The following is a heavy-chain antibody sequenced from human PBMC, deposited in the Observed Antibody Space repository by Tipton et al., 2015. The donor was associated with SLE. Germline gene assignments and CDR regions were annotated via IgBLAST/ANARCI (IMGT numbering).Heavy chain of an antibody. V-gene: IGHV4-34*01. D-gene: IGHD3-10*01. Sequence: TLSLTCTVSGDSISSHYWSWIRQSPGKGLEWIGEINHSGSTNYNPSLKSRVTISVDTSKNQFSLKLSSVTAADTAVYYCARGITMVRGVDYWGQGTLVTVSS. CDR1: GDSISSHY. CDR3: ARGITMVRGVDY. J-gene: IGHJ4*02. CDR2: INHSGST.